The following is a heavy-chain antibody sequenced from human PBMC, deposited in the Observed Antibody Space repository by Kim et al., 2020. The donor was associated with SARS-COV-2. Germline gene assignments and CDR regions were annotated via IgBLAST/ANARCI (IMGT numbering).Heavy chain of an antibody. J-gene: IGHJ5*02. CDR2: IYSGGST. Sequence: GGSLRLSCAASGFTVSSNYMSWVRQAPGKGLEWVSVIYSGGSTYYADSVKGRFTISRDNSKNTLYLQINSLRAEATAVYYCAREAAAAVYNWFDPWGQGT. CDR3: AREAAAAVYNWFDP. D-gene: IGHD6-13*01. CDR1: GFTVSSNY. V-gene: IGHV3-53*01.